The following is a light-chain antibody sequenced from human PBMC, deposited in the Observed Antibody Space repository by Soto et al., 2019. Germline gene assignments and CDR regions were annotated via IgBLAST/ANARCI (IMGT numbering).Light chain of an antibody. Sequence: EIVMTQSPATLSVSPGERATLSCRASQSVGRNLAWYQQKPGQAPRLLIYAASTRATGIPARFSGSGSATEVTLTISSLQSEDFAVYYCQQYNNWPPLTFGGGTKVEIK. CDR1: QSVGRN. J-gene: IGKJ4*01. CDR2: AAS. V-gene: IGKV3-15*01. CDR3: QQYNNWPPLT.